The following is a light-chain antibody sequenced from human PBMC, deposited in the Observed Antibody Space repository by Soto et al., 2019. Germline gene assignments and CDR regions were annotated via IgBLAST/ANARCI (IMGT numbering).Light chain of an antibody. CDR2: GAS. J-gene: IGKJ1*01. Sequence: EIVLNQSPGTLSLSPGERATLSCRASQSVSSSYLAWYQQKPGQAPRLLIYGASSRATGIPDRFSGSGSGTDFTLTISRLEPEDFAVYYCQQYGSSPRTFGQGTKV. V-gene: IGKV3-20*01. CDR1: QSVSSSY. CDR3: QQYGSSPRT.